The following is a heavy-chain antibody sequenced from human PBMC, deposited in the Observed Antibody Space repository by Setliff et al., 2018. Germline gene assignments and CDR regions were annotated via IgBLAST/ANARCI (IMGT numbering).Heavy chain of an antibody. D-gene: IGHD5-18*01. CDR3: AHEGRYTYGPGYDY. J-gene: IGHJ4*01. V-gene: IGHV2-5*01. CDR2: LYWNDRE. CDR1: GASITNINYY. Sequence: TLSLTCTVSGASITNINYYWGLIRQPPGKALECLALLYWNDREEYSPSLKSRLTLTKDTSKNQVVLTMTNMDPVDTAIYYCAHEGRYTYGPGYDYWGQGALVTVSS.